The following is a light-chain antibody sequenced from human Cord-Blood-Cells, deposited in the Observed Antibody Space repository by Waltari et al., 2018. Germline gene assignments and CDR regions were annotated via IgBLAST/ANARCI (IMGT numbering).Light chain of an antibody. CDR2: AAS. V-gene: IGKV1-6*01. CDR3: LQDYNYPRT. Sequence: AIQMTQSPSSMSASVGDRVTITCRASPGIRYDLGWYQQKPGKAPKLLIYAASSLQSGVPSRFSGSGSGTDFTLTISSLQPEDFATYYCLQDYNYPRTFGQGTKVEIK. CDR1: PGIRYD. J-gene: IGKJ1*01.